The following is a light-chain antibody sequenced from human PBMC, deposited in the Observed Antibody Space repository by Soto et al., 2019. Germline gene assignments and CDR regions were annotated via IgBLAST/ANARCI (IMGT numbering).Light chain of an antibody. CDR1: QSVSSN. CDR3: QPRSNWPLT. Sequence: EIVLTQSPATLSLSPGERATLSCRASQSVSSNLAWYQQRPGQAPRLLIYDASNRATGIPARFSGSGSGTDFTLTISILEPEDFAVYYCQPRSNWPLTFGGGTKVEIK. J-gene: IGKJ4*01. V-gene: IGKV3-11*01. CDR2: DAS.